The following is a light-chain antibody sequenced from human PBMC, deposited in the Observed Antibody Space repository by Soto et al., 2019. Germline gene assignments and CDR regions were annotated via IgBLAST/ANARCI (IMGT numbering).Light chain of an antibody. CDR1: QSVSGN. V-gene: IGKV3-15*01. CDR2: GAS. CDR3: QQYNYRPPA. Sequence: EIVLAQSPGTVSASPGETAALSCRASQSVSGNLAWYQQTPGQAPRLLIYGASTRATGIPARFSGSGFGTEFTLTISSLKSEDFAVYYCQQYNYRPPAFGQGTRLEIK. J-gene: IGKJ5*01.